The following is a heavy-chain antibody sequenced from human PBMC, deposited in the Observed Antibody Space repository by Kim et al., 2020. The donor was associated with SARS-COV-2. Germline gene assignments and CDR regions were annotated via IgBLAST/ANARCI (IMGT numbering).Heavy chain of an antibody. CDR3: ATASSSSWYYRGDDAFDI. V-gene: IGHV1-24*01. J-gene: IGHJ3*02. CDR2: FDPEDGET. D-gene: IGHD6-13*01. Sequence: ASVKVSCKVSGYTLTELSMHWVRQAPGKGLEWMGGFDPEDGETIYAQKFQGRVTMTEDTSTDTAYMELSSLRSEDTAVYYCATASSSSWYYRGDDAFDIWGQGTMVTVSS. CDR1: GYTLTELS.